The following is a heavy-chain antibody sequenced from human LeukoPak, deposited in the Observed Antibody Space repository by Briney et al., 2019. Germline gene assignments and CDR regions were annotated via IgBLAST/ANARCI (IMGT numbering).Heavy chain of an antibody. CDR3: ARGAYTYCSGGSCYREVTAY. Sequence: GGSLRLSCAASGFTFSSYGMHWVRQAPGKGLEWVAVIWYVGSNKYYADSVKGRFTISRDNSKNTLYLQMNSLRAEDTAVYYCARGAYTYCSGGSCYREVTAYWGQGTLVTVSS. CDR2: IWYVGSNK. D-gene: IGHD2-15*01. V-gene: IGHV3-33*01. J-gene: IGHJ4*02. CDR1: GFTFSSYG.